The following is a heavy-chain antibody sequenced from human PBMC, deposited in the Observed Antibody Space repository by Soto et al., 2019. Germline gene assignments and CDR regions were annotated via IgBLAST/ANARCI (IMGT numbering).Heavy chain of an antibody. Sequence: QVQLVQSGAEVKKPGSSVKVSCKASGGTFSSYAISWVRQDPGQGLEWMGGIIPIFGTANYAQKFQGRVTITADESTSTAYMELSSLRSEDTAVYYCARDLSRAYDSSGYYSNWFAPWGQGTLVTVSS. CDR1: GGTFSSYA. CDR2: IIPIFGTA. V-gene: IGHV1-69*01. J-gene: IGHJ5*02. D-gene: IGHD3-22*01. CDR3: ARDLSRAYDSSGYYSNWFAP.